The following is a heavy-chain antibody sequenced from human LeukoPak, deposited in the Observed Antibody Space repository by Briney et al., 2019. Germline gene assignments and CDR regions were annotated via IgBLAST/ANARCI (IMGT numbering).Heavy chain of an antibody. CDR1: GFTFSSYA. V-gene: IGHV3-23*01. D-gene: IGHD3-10*01. Sequence: PGGSLRLSCAASGFTFSSYAMSWVRQAPGKGLEWVSTISGSGGSTYYADSVKGRFTISRDNSKNTLYLQMNSLRAEDTAVYYCAKDSAYTMVQGVVLGYWGQGTLVTVSS. J-gene: IGHJ4*02. CDR2: ISGSGGST. CDR3: AKDSAYTMVQGVVLGY.